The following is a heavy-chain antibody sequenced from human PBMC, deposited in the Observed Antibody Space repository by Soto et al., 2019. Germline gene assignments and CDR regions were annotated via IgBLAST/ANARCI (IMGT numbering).Heavy chain of an antibody. Sequence: SETLSLTCAVSGVSISSGSWWTWVRQSPQRGLEYIGEIFHDGTANYYPSFERRVAISVDTSKNQFSLKLTSVTAADTAIYFCARLVYDTRLNYMYFDFWGQGTLVTVSS. D-gene: IGHD3-10*01. CDR3: ARLVYDTRLNYMYFDF. V-gene: IGHV4-4*02. J-gene: IGHJ4*02. CDR2: IFHDGTA. CDR1: GVSISSGSW.